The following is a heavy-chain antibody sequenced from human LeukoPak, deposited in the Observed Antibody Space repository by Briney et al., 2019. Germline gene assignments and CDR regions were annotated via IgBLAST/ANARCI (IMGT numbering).Heavy chain of an antibody. CDR3: AREEDKAFDY. Sequence: GGSLRLSCAASGFTVSGNHMSWVRQAPGKGLEWVSIIYSGGSIHYADSVKGRFTISRDNSKNTLYLQMNSLRAEDTAVYYCAREEDKAFDYWGQGTLVTVSS. D-gene: IGHD2-15*01. CDR1: GFTVSGNH. V-gene: IGHV3-53*01. J-gene: IGHJ4*02. CDR2: IYSGGSI.